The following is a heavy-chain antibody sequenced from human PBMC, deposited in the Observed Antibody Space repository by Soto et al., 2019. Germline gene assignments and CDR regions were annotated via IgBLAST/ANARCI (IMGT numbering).Heavy chain of an antibody. D-gene: IGHD6-19*01. CDR1: AFPFSNDA. CDR3: ANTPRVAVAQRYLAY. Sequence: EVQLLESGGGLLQPGGSLRLSCAASAFPFSNDAMTWFRQSPGKGWEWVSTIIHHVGSTYYADSVKGRFTISRDNSKNTLYLHMNSLRAEDTAVDYCANTPRVAVAQRYLAYWGQGTLVTVSS. CDR2: IIHHVGST. V-gene: IGHV3-23*01. J-gene: IGHJ4*02.